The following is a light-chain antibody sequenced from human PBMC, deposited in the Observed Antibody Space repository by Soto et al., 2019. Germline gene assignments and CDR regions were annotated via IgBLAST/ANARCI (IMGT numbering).Light chain of an antibody. J-gene: IGKJ4*01. V-gene: IGKV3-15*01. CDR1: QSVSSR. Sequence: EIAMTQSPATLSVSPGERVTLSCRASQSVSSRLAWYHQKPGQSPRLLIYGASTRATGIPARFSGSGSGAEFTLTISGLQSEDFAVYYCQQYIRWPLTFGGGTKVDIK. CDR2: GAS. CDR3: QQYIRWPLT.